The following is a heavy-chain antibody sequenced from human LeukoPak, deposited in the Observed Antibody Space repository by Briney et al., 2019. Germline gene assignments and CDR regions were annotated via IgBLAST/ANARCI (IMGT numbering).Heavy chain of an antibody. D-gene: IGHD2-21*02. V-gene: IGHV4-59*01. J-gene: IGHJ4*02. Sequence: PSETLSLTCTVSGGSISSYYWSWIRQPPGKGLEWIGYIYYSGSTNYNPSLKSRVTISVDTSKNQFSLKLSSVTAADTAVYYCAKDFGVVVTAIPSYWGQGTLVTVSS. CDR3: AKDFGVVVTAIPSY. CDR1: GGSISSYY. CDR2: IYYSGST.